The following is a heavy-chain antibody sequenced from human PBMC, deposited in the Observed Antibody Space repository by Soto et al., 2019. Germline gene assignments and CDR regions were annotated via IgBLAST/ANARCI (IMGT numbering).Heavy chain of an antibody. V-gene: IGHV4-31*03. J-gene: IGHJ5*02. CDR1: GGSISSGGYY. D-gene: IGHD3-10*01. Sequence: QVQLQESGPGLVKPSQTLSLTCTVSGGSISSGGYYWSWIRQHPGKGLEWIGYIYYSGSTYYNPSLKSRVTIPVDTSKNQFSLKLSSVTAADTAVYYCARDSLLWFGERGWFDPWGQGTLVTVSS. CDR3: ARDSLLWFGERGWFDP. CDR2: IYYSGST.